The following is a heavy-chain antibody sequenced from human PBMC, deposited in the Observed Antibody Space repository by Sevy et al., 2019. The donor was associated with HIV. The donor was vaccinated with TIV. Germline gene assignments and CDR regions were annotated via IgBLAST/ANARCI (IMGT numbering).Heavy chain of an antibody. V-gene: IGHV3-23*01. CDR3: AKMVVTAFYYYYYMDV. D-gene: IGHD2-21*02. CDR2: ISGSGGST. J-gene: IGHJ6*03. CDR1: GFTFSSYA. Sequence: GGSLRLSCAASGFTFSSYAMSWVRQAPGKGLEWVSAISGSGGSTYYADSVKDRFTISRDNSKNTLYLQMNSLRAEDTTVYYCAKMVVTAFYYYYYMDVWGKGTTVTVSS.